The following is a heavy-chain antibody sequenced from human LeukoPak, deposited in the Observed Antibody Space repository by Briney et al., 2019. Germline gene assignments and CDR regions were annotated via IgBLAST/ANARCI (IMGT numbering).Heavy chain of an antibody. CDR1: GFTFSSYS. D-gene: IGHD2-15*01. Sequence: GGSLRLSCAASGFTFSSYSMNWVRQAPGKGLEWVSSISSSSSYINYADSVKGRFTISSDNAKNSLYLQMNSLRAEDTAVYYCARDRALVVVAATGFDPWGQGTLVTDSS. CDR2: ISSSSSYI. V-gene: IGHV3-21*01. CDR3: ARDRALVVVAATGFDP. J-gene: IGHJ5*02.